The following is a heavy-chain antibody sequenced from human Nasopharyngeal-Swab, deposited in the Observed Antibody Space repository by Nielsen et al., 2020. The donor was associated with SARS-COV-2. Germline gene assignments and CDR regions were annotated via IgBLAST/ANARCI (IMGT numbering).Heavy chain of an antibody. CDR3: ATWGIGYGENAHATFDS. D-gene: IGHD4-17*01. Sequence: SSVKVSCQVSGCTFSKYAISWVRQAPGQGLAWMGGIIVNLGMTKYAQKFKDSVIINADESTGTAYMELSSLRSEDTAVYYCATWGIGYGENAHATFDSWGQGTQVTVSS. J-gene: IGHJ4*02. CDR1: GCTFSKYA. CDR2: IIVNLGMT. V-gene: IGHV1-69*10.